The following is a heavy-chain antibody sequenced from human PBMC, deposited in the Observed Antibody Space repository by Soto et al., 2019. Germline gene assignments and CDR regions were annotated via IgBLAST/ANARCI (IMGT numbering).Heavy chain of an antibody. V-gene: IGHV3-9*01. D-gene: IGHD6-13*01. CDR3: AKGLAAAGTEYYYYGMDV. J-gene: IGHJ6*02. Sequence: PGGSLRLSCAASGFTFSSYGMHWVRQAPGKGLEWVAGISWNSGSIGYADSVKGRFTISRDNAKNSLYLQMNSLRAEDTALYYCAKGLAAAGTEYYYYGMDVWGQGTTVTVSS. CDR2: ISWNSGSI. CDR1: GFTFSSYG.